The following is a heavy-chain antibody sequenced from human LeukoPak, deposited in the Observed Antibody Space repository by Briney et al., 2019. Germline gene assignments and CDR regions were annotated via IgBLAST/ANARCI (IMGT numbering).Heavy chain of an antibody. V-gene: IGHV3-30*13. CDR3: ARAKGIP. CDR1: GFTFSSYS. J-gene: IGHJ5*02. Sequence: GGSLRLSCAASGFTFSSYSMNWVRQAPGKGLEWVAVIPYDGSNKYYADSVKGRFTISRENSKNRLYLQMNSLRAEDTAVYYCARAKGIPWGQGTLVTVSS. D-gene: IGHD3-10*01. CDR2: IPYDGSNK.